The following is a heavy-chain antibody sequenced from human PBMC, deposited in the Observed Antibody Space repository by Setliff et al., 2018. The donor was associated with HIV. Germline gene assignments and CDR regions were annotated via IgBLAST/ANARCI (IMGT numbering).Heavy chain of an antibody. CDR1: DDSVSTFY. V-gene: IGHV4-59*02. J-gene: IGHJ4*01. D-gene: IGHD3-3*01. Sequence: TLSLTCTVSDDSVSTFYWNWIRQPPGKGPEWIGFIHHTGSTVSNPSLKSRVTILMDLSRNQLSLHLASVTTADTAVYFCAPGEGVASTYYHDWGQGTQVTVSS. CDR2: IHHTGST. CDR3: APGEGVASTYYHD.